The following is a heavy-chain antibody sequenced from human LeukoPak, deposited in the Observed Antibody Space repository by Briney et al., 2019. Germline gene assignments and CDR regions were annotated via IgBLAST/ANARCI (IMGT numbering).Heavy chain of an antibody. CDR3: ARPRAFSYGQMYYFDY. CDR2: IYPNTGGT. V-gene: IGHV1-2*02. D-gene: IGHD5-18*01. Sequence: APVKVSCKASGYTFTDYYIHWVRQAPGQGLEWMGWIYPNTGGTNFAQKFQGRVTITRETSITTAYMELSRLRFDDTAVYYCARPRAFSYGQMYYFDYWGQGALVTVSS. CDR1: GYTFTDYY. J-gene: IGHJ4*02.